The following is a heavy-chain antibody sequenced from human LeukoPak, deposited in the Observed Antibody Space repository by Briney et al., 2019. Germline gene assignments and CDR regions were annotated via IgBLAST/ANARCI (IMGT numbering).Heavy chain of an antibody. D-gene: IGHD3-22*01. CDR1: GGSVSGVY. J-gene: IGHJ6*02. CDR3: ARRIRYCDSSGYSAGGYGMDV. CDR2: IYYSAST. V-gene: IGHV4-59*02. Sequence: PSETLSLTCTVSGGSVSGVYWNWIRQPPGKGLEWIGYIYYSASTKYNPSLKSRVTMSVDTSKNQFSLNLRSVTAADTAVYYCARRIRYCDSSGYSAGGYGMDVRGQGTTVTVSS.